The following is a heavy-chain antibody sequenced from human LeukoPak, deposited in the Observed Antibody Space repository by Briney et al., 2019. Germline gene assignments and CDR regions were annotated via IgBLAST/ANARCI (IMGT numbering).Heavy chain of an antibody. D-gene: IGHD4-17*01. CDR1: GTSFTSFY. CDR2: VNHSGYT. J-gene: IGHJ4*02. V-gene: IGHV4-34*01. CDR3: ARMTTGHDY. Sequence: KPSGTPSLTRGFSGTSFTSFYWSWSRPTPGEGLEWIGDVNHSGYTDMNPSLKSRVTISVDTSKNQFSLMMTSVTAADTAVYFCARMTTGHDYWGQGTLVTVSS.